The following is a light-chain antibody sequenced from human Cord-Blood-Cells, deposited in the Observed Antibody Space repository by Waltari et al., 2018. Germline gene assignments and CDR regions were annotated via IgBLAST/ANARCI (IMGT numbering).Light chain of an antibody. CDR2: DVS. V-gene: IGLV2-14*01. CDR1: SSDVGGYNH. J-gene: IGLJ2*01. CDR3: SSYTSSSTFEV. Sequence: QSALTQPASVSGSPGPSITISFTGTSSDVGGYNHFSWYQQHPGKAPKLMIYDVSKRPSGVSNRFSGSKSGNTASLTISGLQAEDEADYYCSSYTSSSTFEVFGGGTKLTVL.